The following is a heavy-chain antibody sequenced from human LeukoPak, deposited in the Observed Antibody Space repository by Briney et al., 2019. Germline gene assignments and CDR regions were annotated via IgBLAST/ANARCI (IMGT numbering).Heavy chain of an antibody. CDR3: ARSLRVRGVPDYMDV. Sequence: GGSLRLSCAASGFTVSSNYMSWVRQAPGKGLEWVSVIYSGGSTYYADSVKGRFTVSRDNSKNTLYLQMNSLRADDTAVYYCARSLRVRGVPDYMDVWGKGTTVTISS. V-gene: IGHV3-53*01. CDR2: IYSGGST. J-gene: IGHJ6*03. CDR1: GFTVSSNY. D-gene: IGHD3-10*01.